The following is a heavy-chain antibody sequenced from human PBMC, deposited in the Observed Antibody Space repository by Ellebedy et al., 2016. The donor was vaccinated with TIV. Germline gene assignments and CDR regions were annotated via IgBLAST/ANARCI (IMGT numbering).Heavy chain of an antibody. Sequence: SETLSLTCTVSGGSINTYYWSWIRQPPGKGLEWIGYIDYSGSTNYSPSLKSRVTMSVDTAKNQFSLNMSSVTAADTAVYYCARVVSHFEYYEILTGYYWFDPWGQGTLVTVSS. V-gene: IGHV4-59*01. CDR2: IDYSGST. CDR3: ARVVSHFEYYEILTGYYWFDP. CDR1: GGSINTYY. J-gene: IGHJ5*01. D-gene: IGHD3-9*01.